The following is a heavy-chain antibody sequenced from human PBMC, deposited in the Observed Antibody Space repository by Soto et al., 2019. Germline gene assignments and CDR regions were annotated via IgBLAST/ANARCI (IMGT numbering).Heavy chain of an antibody. CDR3: ARKSREWLDYYFDY. Sequence: AGGSLRLSCAASGFTFSSYSMNWVRQAPGKGLEWVSYISSSSSTIYYADSVKGRFTISRDNAKNSLYLQMNSLRAEDTAVYYCARKSREWLDYYFDYWGQGTLVTVSS. CDR1: GFTFSSYS. V-gene: IGHV3-48*01. D-gene: IGHD3-3*01. J-gene: IGHJ4*02. CDR2: ISSSSSTI.